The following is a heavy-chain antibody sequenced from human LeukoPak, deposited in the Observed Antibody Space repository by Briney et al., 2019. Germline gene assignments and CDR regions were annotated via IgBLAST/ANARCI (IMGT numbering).Heavy chain of an antibody. Sequence: PGGSLRLSCAASGFTFSSYAMHWVRQAPGKGLEWVAVISYDGSNKYYADSVKGRFTISRDNSKNTLYLQMNSLRAEDTAVYYCAREDGFSWGQGTLVTVSS. V-gene: IGHV3-30*04. D-gene: IGHD3-10*01. CDR1: GFTFSSYA. J-gene: IGHJ5*02. CDR3: AREDGFS. CDR2: ISYDGSNK.